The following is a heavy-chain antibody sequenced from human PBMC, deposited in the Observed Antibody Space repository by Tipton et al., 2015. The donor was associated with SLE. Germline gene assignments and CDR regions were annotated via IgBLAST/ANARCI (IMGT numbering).Heavy chain of an antibody. V-gene: IGHV4-38-2*02. Sequence: TLSLTCTVSGYSISSGYYWGWIRQPPGKGLEWIGSIYHSGSTYYNPSLKSRVTISVDTSKKQLSLRLNSVNAADTAVYYCARGPRKLVPGSYYYYMDVWGKGTTVTVSS. CDR3: ARGPRKLVPGSYYYYMDV. CDR1: GYSISSGYY. J-gene: IGHJ6*03. CDR2: IYHSGST. D-gene: IGHD6-6*01.